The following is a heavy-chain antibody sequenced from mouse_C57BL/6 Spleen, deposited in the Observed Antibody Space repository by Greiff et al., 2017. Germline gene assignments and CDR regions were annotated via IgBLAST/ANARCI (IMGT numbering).Heavy chain of an antibody. D-gene: IGHD1-2*01. CDR1: GYTFTDYE. J-gene: IGHJ1*03. V-gene: IGHV1-15*01. Sequence: VQLQQSGAELVRPGASVTLSCKASGYTFTDYEMHWVKQTPVHGLEWIGAIDPETGGTAYNQKFKGKAILTADKSSSTAYMELRSLTSEDSAVYYCTRLGITTAYFDVWGTGTTVTVSS. CDR2: IDPETGGT. CDR3: TRLGITTAYFDV.